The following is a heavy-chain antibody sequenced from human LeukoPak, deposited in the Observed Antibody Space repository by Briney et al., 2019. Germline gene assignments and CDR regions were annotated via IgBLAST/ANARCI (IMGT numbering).Heavy chain of an antibody. Sequence: GGSLRLSCAVSGFSLSTYVMHWVRQAPGKGLEWVAFIRYDGINKFYSDSVRGRFTVSRDRSKNTLYLQMNSLRADDTALYYCAKEYDSFFDYWGQGTLVTVSS. CDR3: AKEYDSFFDY. V-gene: IGHV3-30*02. CDR1: GFSLSTYV. CDR2: IRYDGINK. J-gene: IGHJ4*02. D-gene: IGHD3-9*01.